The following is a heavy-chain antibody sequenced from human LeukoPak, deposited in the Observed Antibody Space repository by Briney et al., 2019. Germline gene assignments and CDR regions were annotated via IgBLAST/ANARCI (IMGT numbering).Heavy chain of an antibody. Sequence: ASVKVSCKASGGTFSSYAISWVRQAPGQGLEWMGGIIPIFGTANYAQKFQGRVTITADESTSTAYMELSSLRSEDMAVYYCARESGYDYRNDAFDIWGQGTMVTVSS. D-gene: IGHD5-12*01. J-gene: IGHJ3*02. CDR2: IIPIFGTA. CDR1: GGTFSSYA. V-gene: IGHV1-69*13. CDR3: ARESGYDYRNDAFDI.